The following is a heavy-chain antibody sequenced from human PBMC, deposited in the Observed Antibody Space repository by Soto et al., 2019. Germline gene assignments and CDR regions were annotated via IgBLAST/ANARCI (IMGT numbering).Heavy chain of an antibody. CDR2: VIPIFGTA. V-gene: IGHV1-69*13. CDR3: AREHYYDSSGYSTFVHDAFDI. CDR1: GGTFSSYA. J-gene: IGHJ3*02. Sequence: SVKVSCKASGGTFSSYAISWVRQAPGQGLEWMGGVIPIFGTANYAQKFQGRVTITADESTSTAYMELSSLRSEDTAVYYCAREHYYDSSGYSTFVHDAFDIWGQGTMVTVSS. D-gene: IGHD3-22*01.